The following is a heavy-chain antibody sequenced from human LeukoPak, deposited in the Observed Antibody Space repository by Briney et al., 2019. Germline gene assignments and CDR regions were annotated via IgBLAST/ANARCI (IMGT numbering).Heavy chain of an antibody. CDR1: GYSFTSYW. Sequence: PGESLKISCKGSGYSFTSYWIGWVRQMPGKGLEWMGIIYPGDSDTRYSPSFQGQVTISADKSISTACLQWSSLKASDTAMYYCVRQYCSSISCYKAADYWGQGTLVAVSS. J-gene: IGHJ4*02. V-gene: IGHV5-51*01. D-gene: IGHD2-2*02. CDR3: VRQYCSSISCYKAADY. CDR2: IYPGDSDT.